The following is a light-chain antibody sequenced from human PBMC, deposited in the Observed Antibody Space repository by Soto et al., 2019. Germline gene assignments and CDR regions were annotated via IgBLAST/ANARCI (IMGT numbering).Light chain of an antibody. CDR1: TSDIGGYNY. CDR2: DVT. J-gene: IGLJ3*02. Sequence: QSALTQPASVSGSPGQSITISCTGTTSDIGGYNYVSWYQQHPGKAPKLIIHDVTDRPSGVSNRFSASKSDNTASLTISGLQAEDEGDYYCCSYTSSVTWVFGGETKLTVL. V-gene: IGLV2-14*01. CDR3: CSYTSSVTWV.